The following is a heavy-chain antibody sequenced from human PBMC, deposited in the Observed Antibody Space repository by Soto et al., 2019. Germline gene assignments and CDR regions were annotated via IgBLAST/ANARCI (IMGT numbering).Heavy chain of an antibody. CDR2: IHYSGST. CDR3: ARFRWFDP. CDR1: GGSISSDY. J-gene: IGHJ5*02. V-gene: IGHV4-59*08. Sequence: SETLSLTCTVSGGSISSDYWSWIRQPPGRGLEWIGYIHYSGSTNYNPSLKSRVTISVDTSKNQFSLKLNSVTAADTAVYYRARFRWFDPWGQGILVTVS.